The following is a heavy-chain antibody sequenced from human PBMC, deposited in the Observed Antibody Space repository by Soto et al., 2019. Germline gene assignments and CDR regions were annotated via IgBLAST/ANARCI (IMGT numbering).Heavy chain of an antibody. J-gene: IGHJ4*02. CDR1: GGTFSSYA. CDR3: ASPYDSSGYYYVWSLDY. CDR2: IIPIFGTA. Sequence: ASVKVSCKASGGTFSSYAISWVRQAPGQGLEWMGGIIPIFGTANYAQKFQGRVTITADESTSTAYMELSSLRSEDTAVYYCASPYDSSGYYYVWSLDYWGQGTLVTVSS. D-gene: IGHD3-22*01. V-gene: IGHV1-69*13.